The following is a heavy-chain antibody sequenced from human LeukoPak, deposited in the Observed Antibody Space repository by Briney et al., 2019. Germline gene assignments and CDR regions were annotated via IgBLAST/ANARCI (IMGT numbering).Heavy chain of an antibody. Sequence: PSETLSLTCTVSGGSISSYYWSWIRQPAGRGLEWIGRIYTSGSTNYNPPLKSRVTMSVDTSKNQFSLKLSSVTAADTAVYYCARDLGRFGELYTAWGQGTLVTVSS. CDR1: GGSISSYY. CDR3: ARDLGRFGELYTA. D-gene: IGHD3-10*01. CDR2: IYTSGST. V-gene: IGHV4-4*07. J-gene: IGHJ5*02.